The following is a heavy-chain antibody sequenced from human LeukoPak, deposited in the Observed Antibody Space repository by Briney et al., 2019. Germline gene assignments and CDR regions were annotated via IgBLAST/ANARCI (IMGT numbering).Heavy chain of an antibody. V-gene: IGHV4-4*09. CDR1: GDSIIGSY. Sequence: SETLSLTCTVSGDSIIGSYWSWIRQAPGKGLEWIGYIDRSVDTDYNPSLKSRVTISVDMSKKQFSLRLTSVTAADTAVYYCAKRRYYDSSGYNPTYYFDYWGQGSLVSLYS. D-gene: IGHD3-22*01. CDR3: AKRRYYDSSGYNPTYYFDY. J-gene: IGHJ4*02. CDR2: IDRSVDT.